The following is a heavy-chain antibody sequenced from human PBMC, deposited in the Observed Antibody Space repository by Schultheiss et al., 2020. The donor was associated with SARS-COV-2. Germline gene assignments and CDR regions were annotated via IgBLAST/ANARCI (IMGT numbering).Heavy chain of an antibody. CDR1: GFTFSTYA. CDR3: AKEIWKYFEY. CDR2: ISGSGSST. D-gene: IGHD1-1*01. Sequence: GESLKISFAASGFTFSTYAMNWVRQAPGKGLEWVSGISGSGSSTFYADSVKGRFTISRDNSKNTLYLQMNSLSADDTATYYCAKEIWKYFEYWGQGTLVTVSS. V-gene: IGHV3-23*01. J-gene: IGHJ4*02.